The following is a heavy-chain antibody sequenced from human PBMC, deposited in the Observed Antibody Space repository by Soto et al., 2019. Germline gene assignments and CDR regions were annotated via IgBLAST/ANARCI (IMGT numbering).Heavy chain of an antibody. Sequence: GGSLRLSCAASGFTFSNAWMNWVRQAPGKGLEWVGRIKSKTDGGTTDYAAPVKGRFTISRDDSKNTLYLQMNSLKTEDTAVYYCTATVTLHDYYYGMDVWGQGTTVTVSS. J-gene: IGHJ6*02. CDR2: IKSKTDGGTT. V-gene: IGHV3-15*07. CDR3: TATVTLHDYYYGMDV. D-gene: IGHD4-17*01. CDR1: GFTFSNAW.